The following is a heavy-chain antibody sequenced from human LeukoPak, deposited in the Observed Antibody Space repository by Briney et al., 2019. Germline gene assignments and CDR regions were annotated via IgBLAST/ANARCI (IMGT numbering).Heavy chain of an antibody. CDR3: AKDLTYDTTGFDY. Sequence: GGSLRLSCAASGFTFSSYGMHWVRQAPGKGLDWGAFIRYDGSEKDYADSVKGRFTISRDNSKNTVYLEMNSLRAEDTAVYYCAKDLTYDTTGFDYWGQGTLVTVSS. V-gene: IGHV3-30*02. CDR1: GFTFSSYG. J-gene: IGHJ4*02. D-gene: IGHD3-22*01. CDR2: IRYDGSEK.